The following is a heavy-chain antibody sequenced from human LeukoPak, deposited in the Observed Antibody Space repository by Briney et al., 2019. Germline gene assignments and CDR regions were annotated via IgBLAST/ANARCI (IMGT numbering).Heavy chain of an antibody. Sequence: PGGSLRLSCAASGFTFSSYWMHWVREAPGKGLVWASRINSDGSSTSYADSVKGRFIISRDNAKNTLYLQMNSLRAEDTAVYYCARDRGGSSWDDAFDIWGQGTMVTVSS. V-gene: IGHV3-74*01. D-gene: IGHD6-13*01. CDR2: INSDGSST. CDR3: ARDRGGSSWDDAFDI. CDR1: GFTFSSYW. J-gene: IGHJ3*02.